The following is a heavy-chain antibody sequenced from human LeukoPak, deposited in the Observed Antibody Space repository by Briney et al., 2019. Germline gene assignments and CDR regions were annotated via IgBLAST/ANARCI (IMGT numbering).Heavy chain of an antibody. J-gene: IGHJ4*02. V-gene: IGHV5-51*01. CDR3: ARHDGYYYESSGYFV. Sequence: GESLKISCKGSGYSFTSYWIGWVRQMPGKGLEWMGIIYPGDSDTRYSPSFQGQVTISADKSISTAYLQWSSQKASDTAIYYCARHDGYYYESSGYFVWGQGTLVTVAS. CDR1: GYSFTSYW. D-gene: IGHD3-22*01. CDR2: IYPGDSDT.